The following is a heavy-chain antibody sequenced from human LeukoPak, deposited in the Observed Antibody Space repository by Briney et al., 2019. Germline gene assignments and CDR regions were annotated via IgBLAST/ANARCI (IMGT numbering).Heavy chain of an antibody. V-gene: IGHV4-31*03. D-gene: IGHD5-12*01. Sequence: SETLSLTCTVSGGSISSGGYYWSWIRQHPGKGLEWIGYIYYSGSTYYNPSLKSRVTISVDKSKNQFSLKLSSVTAADTAVYYCARVTSDYDYDYYGMDVWGKGTTVTVSS. CDR3: ARVTSDYDYDYYGMDV. CDR2: IYYSGST. CDR1: GGSISSGGYY. J-gene: IGHJ6*04.